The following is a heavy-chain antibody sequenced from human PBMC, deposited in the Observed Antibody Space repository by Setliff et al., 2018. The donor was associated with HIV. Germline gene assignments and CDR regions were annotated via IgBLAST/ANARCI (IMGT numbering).Heavy chain of an antibody. CDR1: GASIRGHY. V-gene: IGHV4-59*08. CDR2: IYYSGNT. J-gene: IGHJ3*02. Sequence: SETLSLTCSVSGASIRGHYWSWIRQSPGKGLEWIGNIYYSGNTNYNPSFKSRVTISVDTSKNQFSLKLSSVTAADTAVYYCARHSITLVVGVPERDDAFDIWGQGTMVT. CDR3: ARHSITLVVGVPERDDAFDI. D-gene: IGHD3-22*01.